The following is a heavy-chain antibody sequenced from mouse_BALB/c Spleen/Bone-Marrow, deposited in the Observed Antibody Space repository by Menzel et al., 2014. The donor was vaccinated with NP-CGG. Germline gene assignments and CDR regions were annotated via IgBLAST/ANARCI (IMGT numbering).Heavy chain of an antibody. J-gene: IGHJ3*01. CDR1: GFNIKDTH. CDR2: FDPTNGNP. CDR3: ASDDGSQFAL. Sequence: VQLKQSGAELVKPGTSVKLSCAASGFNIKDTHLHWVQQRPEQGLEWIGRFDPTNGNPIYEPKFQGTATITVDTPSNTSYLQLGSVTTEDTDVYYCASDDGSQFALWGQGTLVKVSA. D-gene: IGHD2-3*01. V-gene: IGHV14-3*02.